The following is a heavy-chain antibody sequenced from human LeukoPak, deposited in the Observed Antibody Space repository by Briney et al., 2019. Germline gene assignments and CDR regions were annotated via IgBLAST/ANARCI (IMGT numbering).Heavy chain of an antibody. CDR2: IYHSGST. CDR3: ARGLYYYDSSGYYAIFDY. D-gene: IGHD3-22*01. CDR1: GGSISSSNW. V-gene: IGHV4-4*02. J-gene: IGHJ4*02. Sequence: SETLSLTCAVSGGSISSSNWWSWVRQPPGKGLEWIGEIYHSGSTNYNPSLESRVTISADKSKNQFSLKLSSVTAADTAVYYCARGLYYYDSSGYYAIFDYWGQGTLVTVSS.